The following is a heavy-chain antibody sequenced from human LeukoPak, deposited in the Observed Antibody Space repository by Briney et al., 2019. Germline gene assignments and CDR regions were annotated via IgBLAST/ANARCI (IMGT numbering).Heavy chain of an antibody. CDR2: IYSGGST. CDR1: GFTVSSNY. J-gene: IGHJ4*02. V-gene: IGHV3-53*01. Sequence: GGSLRLSCAASGFTVSSNYMSWVRQAPGKGLEWVSVIYSGGSTYYADSVKGRFTISRDNSKNTLYLQMNSLRAEDTAVYYCARQWLVPGYYFDYWGQGTLVTVSS. CDR3: ARQWLVPGYYFDY. D-gene: IGHD6-19*01.